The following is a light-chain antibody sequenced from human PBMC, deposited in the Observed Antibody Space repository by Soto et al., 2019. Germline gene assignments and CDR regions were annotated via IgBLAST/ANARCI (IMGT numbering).Light chain of an antibody. CDR2: DTF. Sequence: EIVLTQSPATLSLSPGERATLSCRASQSVTSYLAWYQQKPGQAPRLLIYDTFKRATGIPARFSGSGFGTDFTLTISSLEPEDFAVYYCQQRINWPFTFGPGTKVNIK. CDR1: QSVTSY. CDR3: QQRINWPFT. V-gene: IGKV3-11*01. J-gene: IGKJ3*01.